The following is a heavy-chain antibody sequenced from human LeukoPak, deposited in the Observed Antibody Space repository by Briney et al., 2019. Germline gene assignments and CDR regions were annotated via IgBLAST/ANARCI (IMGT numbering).Heavy chain of an antibody. CDR2: IIPILGIA. V-gene: IGHV1-69*02. CDR3: ARGPLDDYTNQPLGY. CDR1: GGTFSSYT. J-gene: IGHJ4*02. Sequence: ASVKVSCKASGGTFSSYTISWVRQAPGQGREWMGRIIPILGIANYAQKFQGRVTITAEKSTTTAYMELSSLRSEDAAVKYCARGPLDDYTNQPLGYWGQGTLVTVSS. D-gene: IGHD4-11*01.